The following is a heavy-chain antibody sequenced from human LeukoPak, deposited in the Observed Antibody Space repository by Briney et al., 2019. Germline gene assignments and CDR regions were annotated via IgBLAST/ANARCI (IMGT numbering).Heavy chain of an antibody. D-gene: IGHD1-1*01. CDR1: GFTFSSYA. Sequence: GGSLRLSCAASGFTFSSYAMSWVRQAPGKGLEWVSSISGSGGSTYYADSVKGRFTISRDNSKNTLYLQMNSLRAEDTAVYYCATALLRASTYMDVWGKGTTVTVSS. CDR3: ATALLRASTYMDV. CDR2: ISGSGGST. V-gene: IGHV3-23*01. J-gene: IGHJ6*03.